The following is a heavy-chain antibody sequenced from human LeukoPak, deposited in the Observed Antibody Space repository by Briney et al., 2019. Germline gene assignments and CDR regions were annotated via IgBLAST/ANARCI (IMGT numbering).Heavy chain of an antibody. D-gene: IGHD1-26*01. V-gene: IGHV3-66*01. Sequence: GGSLRLSCAASEFSVGSNYMTWVRQAPGKGLEWVSLIYSGGSTYYADSVKGRFTISRDNSKNTLYLQMNSLRAEDTAVYYCARVPGEMGATLAYLDYWGQGTLVIVSS. J-gene: IGHJ4*02. CDR2: IYSGGST. CDR3: ARVPGEMGATLAYLDY. CDR1: EFSVGSNY.